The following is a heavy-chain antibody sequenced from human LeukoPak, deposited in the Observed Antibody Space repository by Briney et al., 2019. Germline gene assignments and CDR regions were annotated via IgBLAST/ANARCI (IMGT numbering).Heavy chain of an antibody. CDR2: IYYSGST. Sequence: SETLSLTCTVSGGSISSGGYYWSWIRQHPGKGLEWIGYIYYSGSTYYNPSLKSRVTISVDTSKNQFSLKLSSVTAADTAVYYCARGCDLDTENKYYFDYWGQGTLVTVSS. D-gene: IGHD1-1*01. CDR3: ARGCDLDTENKYYFDY. V-gene: IGHV4-31*03. CDR1: GGSISSGGYY. J-gene: IGHJ4*02.